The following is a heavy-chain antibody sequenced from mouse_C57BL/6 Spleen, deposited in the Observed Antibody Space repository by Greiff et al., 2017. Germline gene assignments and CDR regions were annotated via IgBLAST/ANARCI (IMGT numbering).Heavy chain of an antibody. CDR1: GFTFSSYA. Sequence: EVMLVESGGGLVKPGGSLKLSCAASGFTFSSYAMSWVRQTPEKRLEWVATISDGGRYTYYPDNVKGRFTISRDNAKNNLYLQMSHLKSEDTAMYYCARDYYGSRGYFDYWGQGTTLTVSS. CDR2: ISDGGRYT. V-gene: IGHV5-4*01. CDR3: ARDYYGSRGYFDY. J-gene: IGHJ2*01. D-gene: IGHD1-1*01.